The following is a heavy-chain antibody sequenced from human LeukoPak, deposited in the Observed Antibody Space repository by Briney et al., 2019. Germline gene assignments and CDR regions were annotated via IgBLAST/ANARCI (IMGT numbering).Heavy chain of an antibody. Sequence: PSETLSLTCTVSGGSISGYYWSWIRQSPGKGLEWIGHIYYSGSTNYNPSLKSRVTISVDTSKNQFSLKLSSVTAADTAVYYCARRYCSSTSCSTFDYWGQGTLVTVSS. V-gene: IGHV4-59*08. J-gene: IGHJ4*02. D-gene: IGHD2-2*01. CDR2: IYYSGST. CDR1: GGSISGYY. CDR3: ARRYCSSTSCSTFDY.